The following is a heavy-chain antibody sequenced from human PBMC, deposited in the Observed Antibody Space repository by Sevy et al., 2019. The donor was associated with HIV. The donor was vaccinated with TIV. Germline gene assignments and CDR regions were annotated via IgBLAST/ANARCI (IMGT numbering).Heavy chain of an antibody. CDR1: GFTFSSYS. CDR2: ISSSSSTI. V-gene: IGHV3-48*02. D-gene: IGHD3-22*01. CDR3: ARMYYYDSSGPGPGYFDL. Sequence: GGSLRLSCAASGFTFSSYSMNWVHQAPGKGLEWVSYISSSSSTIYYADSVKGRFTISRDNAKNSLYLQMNSLRDEDTAVYYCARMYYYDSSGPGPGYFDLWGRGTLVTVSS. J-gene: IGHJ2*01.